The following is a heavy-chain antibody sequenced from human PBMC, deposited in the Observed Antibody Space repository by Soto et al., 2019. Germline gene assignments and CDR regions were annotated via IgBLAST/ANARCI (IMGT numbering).Heavy chain of an antibody. J-gene: IGHJ6*02. CDR1: GGSISSGDYY. CDR3: ARDEGVITMVRGVIPLYGYYGMDV. V-gene: IGHV4-30-4*01. CDR2: IYYSGST. D-gene: IGHD3-10*01. Sequence: TLSLTCTVSGGSISSGDYYWSWIRQPPVKGLLSIVYIYYSGSTYYNPSLKSRVTISVDTSKNQFSLKLSSVTAADTAVYYCARDEGVITMVRGVIPLYGYYGMDVWGQGTTGSVSS.